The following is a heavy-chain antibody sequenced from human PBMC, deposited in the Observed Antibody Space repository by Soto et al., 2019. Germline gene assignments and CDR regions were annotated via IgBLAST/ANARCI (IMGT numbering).Heavy chain of an antibody. Sequence: GGSLRLSCAASGFTFSSYAMSWVRQAPGKWLEWVSAISGSGGSTYYADSVKGRFTISRDNSKNTLYLQMNSLRDEDTAVYYCAKYNGCSSTSCSPYFDYWGQGTLVTVSS. CDR2: ISGSGGST. J-gene: IGHJ4*02. CDR1: GFTFSSYA. CDR3: AKYNGCSSTSCSPYFDY. D-gene: IGHD2-2*01. V-gene: IGHV3-23*01.